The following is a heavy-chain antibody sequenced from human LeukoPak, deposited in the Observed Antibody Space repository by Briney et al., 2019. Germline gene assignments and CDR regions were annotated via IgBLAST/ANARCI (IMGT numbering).Heavy chain of an antibody. J-gene: IGHJ6*02. CDR3: ARDRGVPAATYYYYGMDV. D-gene: IGHD2-2*01. CDR2: IYTSGST. V-gene: IGHV4-4*07. CDR1: GGSISSYY. Sequence: SETLSLTCTVSGGSISSYYWSWIRQPAGKGLEWIGRIYTSGSTNYNPSLKSRVTMSVDTSKNQFSLKLSSVTAADTAVYYCARDRGVPAATYYYYGMDVWGRGTTVTVSS.